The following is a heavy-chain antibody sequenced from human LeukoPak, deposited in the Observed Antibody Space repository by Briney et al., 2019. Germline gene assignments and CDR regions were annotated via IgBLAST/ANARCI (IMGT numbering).Heavy chain of an antibody. CDR1: RFTFSSYS. CDR3: ARGRSGYHFDY. Sequence: PGGSLRLSCTASRFTFSSYSMNWVRQAPGKGLEWVSYISSSSSTIYYADSVRGRFTISRDNAKNSLYLQMNSLRAEDTAVYYCARGRSGYHFDYWGQGTLVTVSS. V-gene: IGHV3-48*01. CDR2: ISSSSSTI. D-gene: IGHD3-16*02. J-gene: IGHJ4*02.